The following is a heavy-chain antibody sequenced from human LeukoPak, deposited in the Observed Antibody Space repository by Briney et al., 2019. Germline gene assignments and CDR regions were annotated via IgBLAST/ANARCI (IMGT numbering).Heavy chain of an antibody. J-gene: IGHJ4*02. CDR3: ARVPRNYYGSGSALDY. CDR1: GFTFSNYW. D-gene: IGHD3-10*01. CDR2: INPDGSNT. Sequence: GGSLRLSCAASGFTFSNYWMHWVRQAPGKGLVWVSRINPDGSNTTYADSVKGRFTVSRDNAKNTLYLQMNSLRAEDTAVYYCARVPRNYYGSGSALDYWGQGTRVTVSA. V-gene: IGHV3-74*03.